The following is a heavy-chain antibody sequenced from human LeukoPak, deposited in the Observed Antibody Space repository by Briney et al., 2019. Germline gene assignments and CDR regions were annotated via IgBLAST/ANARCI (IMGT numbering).Heavy chain of an antibody. CDR3: VKDRGYYGSGSPEWVFDP. CDR1: GFSFSSYG. Sequence: PGRSLRLSCGASGFSFSSYGMQWVRQAPGKGLEWVAVISYDGSNQSYADSMKGRFTIARDNSKNTLYLQMNSLRAEDTAVYYCVKDRGYYGSGSPEWVFDPWGQGTLVTVSS. J-gene: IGHJ5*02. CDR2: ISYDGSNQ. V-gene: IGHV3-30*18. D-gene: IGHD3-10*01.